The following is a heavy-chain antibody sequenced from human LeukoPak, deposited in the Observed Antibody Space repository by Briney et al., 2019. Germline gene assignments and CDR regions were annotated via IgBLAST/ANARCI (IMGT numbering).Heavy chain of an antibody. CDR1: GYTFTGYY. Sequence: ASVKVSCKASGYTFTGYYMHWVRQAPGQGLEWMGWINPNSGGTNYAQKFQGRVTMTRDTSISTAYMELSRLRSDDTAVYYCARAYSYRRGYSYGYWAYWGQGTLVTVST. J-gene: IGHJ4*02. CDR2: INPNSGGT. V-gene: IGHV1-2*02. CDR3: ARAYSYRRGYSYGYWAY. D-gene: IGHD5-18*01.